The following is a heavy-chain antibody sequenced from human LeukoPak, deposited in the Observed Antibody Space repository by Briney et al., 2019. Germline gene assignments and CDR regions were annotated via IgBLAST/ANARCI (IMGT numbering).Heavy chain of an antibody. CDR3: VRDLGGRSGH. CDR1: GFTFSSIW. CDR2: INEDGSTT. Sequence: GGSLRLSCAASGFTFSSIWMHWVRQAPGKGLVWVSRINEDGSTTNYADSVKGRSTIFRDNAKNTLYLQMNSLRAEDTAVYYCVRDLGGRSGHWGQGTLVTVSS. V-gene: IGHV3-74*01. D-gene: IGHD1-26*01. J-gene: IGHJ4*02.